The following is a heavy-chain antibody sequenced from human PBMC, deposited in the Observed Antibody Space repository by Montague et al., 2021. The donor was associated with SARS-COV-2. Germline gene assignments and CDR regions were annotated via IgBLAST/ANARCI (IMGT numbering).Heavy chain of an antibody. CDR3: AKSAWHNWYFDI. D-gene: IGHD2/OR15-2a*01. J-gene: IGHJ2*01. Sequence: SETLSLTCTVSGGSISSSCYYWGRLRPPPGLELIWIVCIYYSTSSYHSLSLKIRVSISVDTSQIQFSLKLISATAADSAVYYCAKSAWHNWYFDIWGRGTLVTVSS. V-gene: IGHV4-39*01. CDR2: IYYSTSS. CDR1: GGSISSSCYY.